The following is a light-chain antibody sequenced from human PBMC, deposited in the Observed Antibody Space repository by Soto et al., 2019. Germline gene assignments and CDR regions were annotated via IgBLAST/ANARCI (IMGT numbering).Light chain of an antibody. CDR1: QSVSSY. CDR3: QQRSNWWT. J-gene: IGKJ1*01. V-gene: IGKV3-11*01. CDR2: DAS. Sequence: EIVLTQSPATLSLSPGERATLSCRASQSVSSYLAWYQQKPGQAPRLLIYDASNRATGIPARFSGSESGTDFTLTISSLEPEDFAVYYCQQRSNWWTFGQGTRWISN.